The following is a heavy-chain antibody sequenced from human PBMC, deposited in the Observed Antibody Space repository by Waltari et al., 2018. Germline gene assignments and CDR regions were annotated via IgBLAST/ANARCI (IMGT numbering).Heavy chain of an antibody. Sequence: HLQLQESGPGLVQPSETLSLTCTVSGGSIGNRTYPWGWVRQPPGKGPEWIASIYYNGNTWYNPSLRSRVTISKDTSKNQFSLQLTSMTAADSAMYYCARHLTAPWISLWLNYFDYWGQGTLATVSS. J-gene: IGHJ4*02. CDR1: GGSIGNRTYP. D-gene: IGHD5-18*01. V-gene: IGHV4-39*07. CDR2: IYYNGNT. CDR3: ARHLTAPWISLWLNYFDY.